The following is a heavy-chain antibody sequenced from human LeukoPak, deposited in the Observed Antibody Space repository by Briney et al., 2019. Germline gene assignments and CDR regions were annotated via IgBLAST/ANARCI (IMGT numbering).Heavy chain of an antibody. CDR2: ISGSGGST. CDR1: GFTLSSYA. CDR3: AKDGLHYDFWSGSPFDP. J-gene: IGHJ5*02. D-gene: IGHD3-3*01. V-gene: IGHV3-23*01. Sequence: GGSLRLSCAASGFTLSSYAMSWVRQAPGKGLEWVSAISGSGGSTYYADSVKGRFTISRDNSKNTLYLQMNSLRAEDTAVYYCAKDGLHYDFWSGSPFDPWGQGTLVTVSS.